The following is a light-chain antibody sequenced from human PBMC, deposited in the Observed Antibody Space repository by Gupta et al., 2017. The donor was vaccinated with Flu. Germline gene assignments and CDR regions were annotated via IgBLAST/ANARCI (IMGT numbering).Light chain of an antibody. J-gene: IGLJ2*01. CDR3: AQWDDSLDGQV. CDR1: NSNGGSKN. V-gene: IGLV1-44*01. Sequence: MVLISSAGTNSNGGSKNVSWYQQFPAAAPKVLIYRDDERPSGAAARFSGTKSGASASLFIAGLQAEDEAFYYCAQWDDSLDGQVFGGGTRLTVL. CDR2: RDD.